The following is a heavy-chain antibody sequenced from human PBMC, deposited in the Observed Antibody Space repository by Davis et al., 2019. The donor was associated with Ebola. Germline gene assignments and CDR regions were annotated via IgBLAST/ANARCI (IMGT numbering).Heavy chain of an antibody. J-gene: IGHJ5*02. CDR1: GGSFSGYY. Sequence: SETLSLTCAVYGGSFSGYYWSWIRQPPGKGLEWIGEINHSGSTNYNPSLKSRVTISVDTSKNQFSLKLTSVTTADTAVYYCARGSWGGVIDPWGQGTLVTVSS. CDR3: ARGSWGGVIDP. CDR2: INHSGST. D-gene: IGHD7-27*01. V-gene: IGHV4-34*01.